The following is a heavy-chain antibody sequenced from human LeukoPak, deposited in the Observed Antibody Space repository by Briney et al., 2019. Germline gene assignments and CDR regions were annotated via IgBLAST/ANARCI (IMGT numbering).Heavy chain of an antibody. CDR2: IWYDGSNK. CDR1: GFTFSSYG. Sequence: PGGSLRLSCAASGFTFSSYGMHWVRQAPGKGLEWVAVIWYDGSNKYYADSVKGRFTISRDNSKNTLYLQMNSLRAEDTAVYYCARTSSGWYGDAFDIWGQGTMVTVSS. CDR3: ARTSSGWYGDAFDI. J-gene: IGHJ3*02. V-gene: IGHV3-33*01. D-gene: IGHD6-19*01.